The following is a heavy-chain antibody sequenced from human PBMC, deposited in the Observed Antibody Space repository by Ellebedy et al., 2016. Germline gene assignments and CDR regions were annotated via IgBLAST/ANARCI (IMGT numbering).Heavy chain of an antibody. CDR2: IKGDGRST. D-gene: IGHD3-3*01. V-gene: IGHV3-74*01. J-gene: IGHJ4*02. CDR3: ARVLGSGYYTIDY. Sequence: GGSLRLSXAASGFTFSSYWMHWVRQAPGKGLVWVSRIKGDGRSTNYADSVKGRFTISRDNAKNTLYLQMNSLRAEDTAVYYCARVLGSGYYTIDYWGQGTLVTVSS. CDR1: GFTFSSYW.